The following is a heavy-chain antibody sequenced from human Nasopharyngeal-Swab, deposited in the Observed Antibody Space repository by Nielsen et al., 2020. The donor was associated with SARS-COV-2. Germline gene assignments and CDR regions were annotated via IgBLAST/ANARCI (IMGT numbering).Heavy chain of an antibody. CDR1: GGTFSSCA. CDR3: ARVTAMAEGYYYGMDV. J-gene: IGHJ6*02. Sequence: SVKASCKASGGTFSSCAISWVRQAPGQGLEWMGGIIPIFGTANYAQKFQGRVTITADESTSTAYMELSSLRSEDTAVYYCARVTAMAEGYYYGMDVWGQGTTVTVSS. D-gene: IGHD5-18*01. CDR2: IIPIFGTA. V-gene: IGHV1-69*13.